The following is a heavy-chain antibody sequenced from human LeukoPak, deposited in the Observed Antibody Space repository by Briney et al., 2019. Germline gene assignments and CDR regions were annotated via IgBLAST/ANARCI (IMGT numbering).Heavy chain of an antibody. D-gene: IGHD6-19*01. V-gene: IGHV4-59*01. CDR2: IYYSGST. Sequence: SETLSLTCTVSGGSISSFYWSWIRQPPGKGLEWIGYIYYSGSTKYNPSLKSRVTISVDTSKNQFSLKLSSVTAADTAVYYCARDPEDSSGWYRYGMDVWGQGTTVTVSS. CDR1: GGSISSFY. CDR3: ARDPEDSSGWYRYGMDV. J-gene: IGHJ6*02.